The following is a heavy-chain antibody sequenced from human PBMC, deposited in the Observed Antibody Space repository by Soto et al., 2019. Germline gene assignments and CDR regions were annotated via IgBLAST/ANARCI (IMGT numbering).Heavy chain of an antibody. V-gene: IGHV4-4*02. CDR3: ARAAATDYYYGMDV. CDR2: IYHSGST. CDR1: GGSISSSNW. J-gene: IGHJ6*02. Sequence: SETLSLTCAVSGGSISSSNWWSWVRQPPGKGLEWIGEIYHSGSTNYNPSLKSRVTISVDKSKNQFSLKLSSVTAADTAVYYCARAAATDYYYGMDVWGQGTTVTVSS. D-gene: IGHD1-1*01.